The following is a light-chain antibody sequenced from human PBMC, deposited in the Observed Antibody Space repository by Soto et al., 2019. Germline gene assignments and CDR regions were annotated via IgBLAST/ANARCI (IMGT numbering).Light chain of an antibody. CDR3: QSYDSSHWV. J-gene: IGLJ3*02. CDR1: SSNIGAGYD. Sequence: QAVVTQPPSVSGAPGQRVTISCTGSSSNIGAGYDVHWYQQLPGTAPKLLIYGNSHRPSGVPDRFSGSKSGTSASLAITGLQAEDEADYYCQSYDSSHWVFGGGTKVTVL. V-gene: IGLV1-40*01. CDR2: GNS.